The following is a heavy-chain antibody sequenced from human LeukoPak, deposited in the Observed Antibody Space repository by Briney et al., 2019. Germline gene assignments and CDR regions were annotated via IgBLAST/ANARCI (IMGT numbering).Heavy chain of an antibody. D-gene: IGHD3-22*01. Sequence: GASVKVSCKASGYTFTSYGINWVRQAPGQGLEWMGWMNPNSGNTGYAQKFQGRVTITRNTSISTAYMELSSLRSEDTAVYYCARTSYDSSGCPHYYYYYYMDVWGKGTTVTVSS. V-gene: IGHV1-8*03. J-gene: IGHJ6*03. CDR3: ARTSYDSSGCPHYYYYYYMDV. CDR1: GYTFTSYG. CDR2: MNPNSGNT.